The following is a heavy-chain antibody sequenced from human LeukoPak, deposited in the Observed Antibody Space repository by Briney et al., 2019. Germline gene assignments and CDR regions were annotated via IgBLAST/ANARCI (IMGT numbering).Heavy chain of an antibody. J-gene: IGHJ3*02. Sequence: ASVKVSCKASGYTFTSYAMHWVRQAPGQRLEWMGWINAGNGNTKYSQKFQGRVTITRDTSASTAYMELSSLRSEDTAVYYCARGQYYDSSGYLLGAFDIWGQGTMVTVSS. D-gene: IGHD3-22*01. CDR3: ARGQYYDSSGYLLGAFDI. CDR1: GYTFTSYA. CDR2: INAGNGNT. V-gene: IGHV1-3*01.